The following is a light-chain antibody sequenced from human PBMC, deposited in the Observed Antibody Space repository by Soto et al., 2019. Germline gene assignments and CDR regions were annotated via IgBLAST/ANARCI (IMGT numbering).Light chain of an antibody. J-gene: IGKJ5*01. Sequence: ILITQSPATLSLSPVEIATLSCSASQSVSSNLAWYQQKPGQAPRLLIYGASTRATGIPDRFSGSGSGTEFTLTISSLQSEDFAVYYCQKYNNWPTINFGQGTRMEI. CDR1: QSVSSN. CDR2: GAS. V-gene: IGKV3-15*01. CDR3: QKYNNWPTIN.